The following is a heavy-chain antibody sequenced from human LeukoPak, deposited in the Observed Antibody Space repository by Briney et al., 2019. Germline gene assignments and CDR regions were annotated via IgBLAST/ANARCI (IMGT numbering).Heavy chain of an antibody. Sequence: GASVKVSCKASGYTFTSYYMHWVRQAPGQGLEWMGIINPSGGSTSYAQKFQGRVTMTRDMSTSTVYMELSSLRSEDTAVYYCARGGSSSSTPGDYYYYYMDVWGKGTTVTVSS. CDR2: INPSGGST. CDR1: GYTFTSYY. V-gene: IGHV1-46*01. J-gene: IGHJ6*03. D-gene: IGHD6-6*01. CDR3: ARGGSSSSTPGDYYYYYMDV.